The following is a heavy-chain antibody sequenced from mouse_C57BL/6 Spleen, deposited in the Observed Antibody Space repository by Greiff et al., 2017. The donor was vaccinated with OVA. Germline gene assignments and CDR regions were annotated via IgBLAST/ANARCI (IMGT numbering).Heavy chain of an antibody. Sequence: DVKLVESGGGLVKPGGSLKLSCAASGFTFSDYGMHWVRQAPEKGLEWVAYISSGSSTIYYADTVKGRFTISRDNAKNTLFLQMTSLRSEDTAMYYCAKDYYGSFDYWGQGTTLTVSS. J-gene: IGHJ2*01. CDR2: ISSGSSTI. V-gene: IGHV5-17*01. D-gene: IGHD1-1*01. CDR1: GFTFSDYG. CDR3: AKDYYGSFDY.